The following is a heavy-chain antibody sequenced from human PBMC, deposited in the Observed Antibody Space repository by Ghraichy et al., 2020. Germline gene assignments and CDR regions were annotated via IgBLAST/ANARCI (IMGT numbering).Heavy chain of an antibody. D-gene: IGHD7-27*01. Sequence: GGSLRLSCAGSGFIFSDSSIHWVRQSSGKGLEWVGRIGNNANNHATAYSPSAQGRFTISRADSQNTAYLQMNSLKAEDTAVYYCVKGAGVKLRGYFYYYGMDVWGQGTTVTVSS. CDR3: VKGAGVKLRGYFYYYGMDV. V-gene: IGHV3-73*01. CDR2: IGNNANNHAT. J-gene: IGHJ6*02. CDR1: GFIFSDSS.